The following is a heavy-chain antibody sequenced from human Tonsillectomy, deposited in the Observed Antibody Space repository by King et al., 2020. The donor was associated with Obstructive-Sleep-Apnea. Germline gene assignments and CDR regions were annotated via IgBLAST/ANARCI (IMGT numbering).Heavy chain of an antibody. J-gene: IGHJ4*02. CDR3: AHRPAQLAFDY. CDR2: IYWDDDK. D-gene: IGHD6-13*01. V-gene: IGHV2-5*02. Sequence: TLKESGPTLVKPTQTLTLTCTFSGFSLSTTGVGVGWIRQPPGKALEWLALIYWDDDKRYRSSLKTRLTITKDTPKNQVVLTMTNMDPVDTATYYCAHRPAQLAFDYWGQGTLVTVSS. CDR1: GFSLSTTGVG.